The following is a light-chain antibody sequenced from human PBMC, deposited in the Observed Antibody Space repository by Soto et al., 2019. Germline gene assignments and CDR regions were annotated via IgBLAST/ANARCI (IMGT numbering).Light chain of an antibody. CDR3: QSYDSSLSGWV. CDR2: GNS. V-gene: IGLV1-40*01. CDR1: SSNIAAGYD. J-gene: IGLJ3*02. Sequence: QSVLTQAPSVSGAPGQRVTISCTGSSSNIAAGYDVHWYQQLPGTAPKLFIFGNSNRPSGVPDRFSGSKSGTSASLAITGLQAEDEADYYCQSYDSSLSGWVFGGGTKLTVL.